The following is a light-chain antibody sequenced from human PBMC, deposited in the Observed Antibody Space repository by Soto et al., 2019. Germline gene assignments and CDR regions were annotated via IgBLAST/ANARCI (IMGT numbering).Light chain of an antibody. CDR2: GAS. CDR3: QQYGSSPGT. J-gene: IGKJ1*01. Sequence: IVLTQSPGTLPLSPGKRATLSCRASTSVSSSYLAWYKQKPGQAPRLLIYGASSRATGIPDRFSGSGSGTDFTLTISRLEPEDFAVYYCQQYGSSPGTFGQGTKVE. CDR1: TSVSSSY. V-gene: IGKV3-20*01.